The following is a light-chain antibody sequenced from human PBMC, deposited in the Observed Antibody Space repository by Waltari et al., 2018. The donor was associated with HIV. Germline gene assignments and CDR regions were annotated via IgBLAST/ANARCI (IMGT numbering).Light chain of an antibody. V-gene: IGKV1-5*03. J-gene: IGKJ1*01. Sequence: DIRLTQSPSTLSASAGDRVAITCRAGQNVGAFLAWYQQKPGKPPKLLRFQASILEGGVPSRFSGSVSGSDFTLTINGLQSEDCATCYCHQYASFSGTFGQGTKVEL. CDR3: HQYASFSGT. CDR2: QAS. CDR1: QNVGAF.